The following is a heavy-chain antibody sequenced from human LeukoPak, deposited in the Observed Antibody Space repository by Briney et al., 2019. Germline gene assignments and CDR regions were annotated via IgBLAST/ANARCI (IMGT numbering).Heavy chain of an antibody. CDR1: GFTFSSAW. J-gene: IGHJ4*02. D-gene: IGHD1-26*01. V-gene: IGHV3-74*03. Sequence: GGSLRLSCAASGFTFSSAWMHWVRQAPGTGLVWVSRITDDATTTYADSVKGRFTISRDNAKNILYLQMNRLRAEDTAVYYCVRDRVGPDYWGQGTLVTVSS. CDR2: ITDDATT. CDR3: VRDRVGPDY.